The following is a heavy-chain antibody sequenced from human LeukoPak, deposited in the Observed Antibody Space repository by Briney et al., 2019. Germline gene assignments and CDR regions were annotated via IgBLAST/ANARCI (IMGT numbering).Heavy chain of an antibody. Sequence: SETLSLTCTVSGGSISSYYWSWIRQPPGKGLERIGYIYYSGSTNYNPSLKSRVTISVDTSKNQFSLKLNSLTAADTAVYYCARAIRTGLGIGSFDGWGQGTLVTVSS. J-gene: IGHJ4*02. D-gene: IGHD7-27*01. CDR2: IYYSGST. CDR1: GGSISSYY. CDR3: ARAIRTGLGIGSFDG. V-gene: IGHV4-59*08.